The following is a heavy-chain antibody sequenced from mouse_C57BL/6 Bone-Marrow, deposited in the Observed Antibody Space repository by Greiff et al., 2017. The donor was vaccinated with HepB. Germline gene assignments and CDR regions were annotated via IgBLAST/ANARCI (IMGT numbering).Heavy chain of an antibody. CDR1: GFTFSSYA. D-gene: IGHD1-1*01. V-gene: IGHV5-4*01. Sequence: EVKLMESGGGLVKPGGSLKLSCAASGFTFSSYAMSWVRQTPEKRLEWVATISDGGSYTYYPDNVKGRFTISRDNAKNNLYLQMSHLKSEDTAMYYCARDRDYYGSSYSWFAYWGQGTLVTVSA. J-gene: IGHJ3*01. CDR3: ARDRDYYGSSYSWFAY. CDR2: ISDGGSYT.